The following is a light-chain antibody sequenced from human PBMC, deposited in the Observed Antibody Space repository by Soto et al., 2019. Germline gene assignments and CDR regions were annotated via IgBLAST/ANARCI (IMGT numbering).Light chain of an antibody. J-gene: IGLJ1*01. V-gene: IGLV2-14*01. CDR1: SKEVGGSNY. Sequence: QSALTQPASVSGSPGQSITISCTGTSKEVGGSNYVSWYQQHPGKAPKLIISDVGYRPSGVSNRFSGSKSGNTASLTISGLQVEDEADYYCSSYTSSSTYVFGTGTKVTVL. CDR3: SSYTSSSTYV. CDR2: DVG.